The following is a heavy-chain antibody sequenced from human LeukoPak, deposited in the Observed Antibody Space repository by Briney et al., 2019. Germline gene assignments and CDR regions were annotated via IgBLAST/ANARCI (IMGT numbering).Heavy chain of an antibody. V-gene: IGHV3-30-3*01. D-gene: IGHD3-10*01. CDR1: GFTFSSYA. CDR2: ISYDGSNK. J-gene: IGHJ5*02. CDR3: ARTQGLYRTMVRGVMSVST. Sequence: GGSLRLSCAASGFTFSSYAMHWVRQAPGKGLEWVAVISYDGSNKYYADSVKGRFTISRDNSKNTLYLQMNSLRAEDTAVYYCARTQGLYRTMVRGVMSVSTWGQGTLVTVSS.